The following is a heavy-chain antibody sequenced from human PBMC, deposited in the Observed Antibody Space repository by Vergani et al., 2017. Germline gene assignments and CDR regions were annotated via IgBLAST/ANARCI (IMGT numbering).Heavy chain of an antibody. Sequence: EVQLLESGGGLVQPGGSLRLSCAASGFTFSSYAMSWVRQAPGKGLEWVSAISGSDGSTYYADSVKGRFTISRDNSKNTLYLQMNSLRAEDTAVYYCAKDGRYQLYYYYMDVWGKGTTVTVSS. CDR2: ISGSDGST. V-gene: IGHV3-23*01. D-gene: IGHD2-2*01. CDR1: GFTFSSYA. J-gene: IGHJ6*03. CDR3: AKDGRYQLYYYYMDV.